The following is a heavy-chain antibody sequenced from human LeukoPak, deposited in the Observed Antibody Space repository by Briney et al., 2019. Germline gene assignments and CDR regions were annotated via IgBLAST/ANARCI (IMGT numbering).Heavy chain of an antibody. V-gene: IGHV1-3*01. J-gene: IGHJ5*02. CDR3: AREQCTSWYFRFDP. CDR1: GYTFNKYT. CDR2: INACNGDT. Sequence: ASLKVSCKASGYTFNKYTIHWVRQAPGHRLEWLGWINACNGDTKYSERFQGRVAITRDTSATTAHMELSTLTYEHTAVYYCAREQCTSWYFRFDPWGQGTLVTVPS. D-gene: IGHD6-13*01.